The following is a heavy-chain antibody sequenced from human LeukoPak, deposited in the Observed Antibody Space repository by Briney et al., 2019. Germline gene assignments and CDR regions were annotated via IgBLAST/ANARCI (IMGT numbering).Heavy chain of an antibody. D-gene: IGHD2-2*01. V-gene: IGHV1-2*02. CDR2: INPNSGGT. J-gene: IGHJ6*03. CDR3: ARDSRYCSSTSCYPYYMDV. CDR1: GYTSTGYY. Sequence: ASVKVSCKASGYTSTGYYMHWVRHAPGQGLEWMGWINPNSGGTKYAQKLQGRVTMTRDTSISTAYMELSRLRSDDTAVYYCARDSRYCSSTSCYPYYMDVWGKGTTVTVSS.